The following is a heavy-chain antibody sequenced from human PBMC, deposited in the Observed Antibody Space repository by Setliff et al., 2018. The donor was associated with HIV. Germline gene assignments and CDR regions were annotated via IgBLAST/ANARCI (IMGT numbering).Heavy chain of an antibody. V-gene: IGHV3-7*04. J-gene: IGHJ4*02. CDR2: INEDGSEK. CDR1: GFPFSSYW. Sequence: GGSLRLSCAASGFPFSSYWMSWVRQAPGKGLEWVANINEDGSEKYYVDSVKGRFTISRDNAKNSLYLQVNSLRVEDSAVYYCARVVEYRTYYFDYWGQGTLVTVSS. CDR3: ARVVEYRTYYFDY. D-gene: IGHD6-6*01.